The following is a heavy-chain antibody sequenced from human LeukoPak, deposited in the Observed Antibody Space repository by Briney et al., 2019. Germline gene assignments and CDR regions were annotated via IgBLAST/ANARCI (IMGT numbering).Heavy chain of an antibody. CDR1: GDSVSSNNAG. J-gene: IGHJ5*02. V-gene: IGHV6-1*01. D-gene: IGHD5-12*01. CDR2: TYYRSKWYS. Sequence: SQTLSLTCAISGDSVSSNNAGWNWIRQSPSRGLEWLGRTYYRSKWYSDYAVSVKSRITIKPDTSKNQFSLQVNSVNFEDTAVYYCAREGIVATSGVWFDPWGQGTLVTVSS. CDR3: AREGIVATSGVWFDP.